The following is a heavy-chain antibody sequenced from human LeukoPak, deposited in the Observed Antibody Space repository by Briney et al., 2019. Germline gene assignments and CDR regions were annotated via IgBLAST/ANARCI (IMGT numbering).Heavy chain of an antibody. V-gene: IGHV3-11*01. Sequence: GGSLRLSCAASGFSFSDYYMSWIRQAPGKGLEWVSYISTSGSTIYYADSVKGRFTISRDNAKNSLFLQMNSLRAEDTAVYYCARVRYNYGYAFDYWGQGTLVTVSS. D-gene: IGHD5-18*01. CDR2: ISTSGSTI. J-gene: IGHJ4*02. CDR1: GFSFSDYY. CDR3: ARVRYNYGYAFDY.